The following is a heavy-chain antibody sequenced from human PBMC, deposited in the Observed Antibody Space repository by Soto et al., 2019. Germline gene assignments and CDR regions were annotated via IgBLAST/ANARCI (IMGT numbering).Heavy chain of an antibody. CDR1: GGSISSGGYY. D-gene: IGHD4-4*01. CDR2: IYYSGST. CDR3: ARGYYSNYEGGPDP. V-gene: IGHV4-31*03. J-gene: IGHJ5*02. Sequence: QVQLQESGPGLVKPSQTLSLTCTVSGGSISSGGYYWSWIRQHPGKGLEWIGYIYYSGSTYYNPSLTSRVTISVDTSKNQFSLKLSSVTAADTAVYYCARGYYSNYEGGPDPWGQGTLVTVSS.